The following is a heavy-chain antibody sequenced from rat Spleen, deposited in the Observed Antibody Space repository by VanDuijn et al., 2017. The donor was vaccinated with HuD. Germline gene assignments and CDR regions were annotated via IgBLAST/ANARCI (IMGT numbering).Heavy chain of an antibody. D-gene: IGHD4-2*01. V-gene: IGHV5-25*01. Sequence: EVQLVASGGGLVQPGGSLKLSCTTSGFTFSYYDMAWVRQAPTKGLEWIASITAGGGNTYYRDSVKGRFTISRDNGKSTLYLQMDSLRSEDTATYYCGRHGSTGGFFDYWGQGVMVTVSS. CDR1: GFTFSYYD. J-gene: IGHJ2*01. CDR3: GRHGSTGGFFDY. CDR2: ITAGGGNT.